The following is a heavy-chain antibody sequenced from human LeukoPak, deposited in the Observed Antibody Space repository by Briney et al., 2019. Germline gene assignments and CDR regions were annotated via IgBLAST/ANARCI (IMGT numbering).Heavy chain of an antibody. CDR2: IYYSGST. J-gene: IGHJ5*02. Sequence: KPSETLSLTCTVSGGSISSSSYYWGWIRQPPGKGLEWIGSIYYSGSTYYNPSLKSRVTISVDTSKNQFSLKLSSVTAADTAVYYCARARQRWFDPWGQGTLVTVSS. D-gene: IGHD1-1*01. CDR1: GGSISSSSYY. CDR3: ARARQRWFDP. V-gene: IGHV4-39*07.